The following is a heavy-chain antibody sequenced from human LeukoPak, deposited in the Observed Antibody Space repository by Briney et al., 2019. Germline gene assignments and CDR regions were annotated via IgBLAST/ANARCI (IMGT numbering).Heavy chain of an antibody. CDR3: ARGSIAARLAY. CDR2: INLSGST. V-gene: IGHV4-34*01. J-gene: IGHJ4*02. D-gene: IGHD6-6*01. Sequence: SETPSLTCAVYGGSFSGYYWTWIRLPPGKRLEWIGEINLSGSTSYNPSLKSRVTISVDTSKNQFSLKLSSVTAADTAVYYCARGSIAARLAYWGQGTLVTVSS. CDR1: GGSFSGYY.